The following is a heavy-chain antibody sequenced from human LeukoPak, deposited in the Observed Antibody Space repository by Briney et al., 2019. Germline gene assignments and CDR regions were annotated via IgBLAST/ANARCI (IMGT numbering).Heavy chain of an antibody. Sequence: SETLSLTCTVSVVSVSIYYWSWIRQPAGEGLEWIGHIYTSVSTSNTPSLKSRVTMSADTSKKQSSLKLTSVTAADTAVYYCASEAYYYDSSGYYTFDNWGQGTLVTVSS. V-gene: IGHV4-4*07. J-gene: IGHJ4*02. CDR1: VVSVSIYY. CDR2: IYTSVST. D-gene: IGHD3-22*01. CDR3: ASEAYYYDSSGYYTFDN.